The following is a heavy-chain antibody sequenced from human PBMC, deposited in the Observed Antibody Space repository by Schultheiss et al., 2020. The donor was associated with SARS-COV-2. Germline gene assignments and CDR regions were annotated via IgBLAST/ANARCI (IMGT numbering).Heavy chain of an antibody. CDR3: ARDAAAGNFY. J-gene: IGHJ4*02. CDR2: IYHSGST. V-gene: IGHV4-38-2*02. D-gene: IGHD6-13*01. CDR1: GYSISSGYY. Sequence: SETLSLTCAVSGYSISSGYYWGWIRQPPGKGLEWIGSIYHSGSTYYNPSLKSRVTISVDTSKNQFSLKLSSVTAADTAVYYCARDAAAGNFYWGQGTLVTVSS.